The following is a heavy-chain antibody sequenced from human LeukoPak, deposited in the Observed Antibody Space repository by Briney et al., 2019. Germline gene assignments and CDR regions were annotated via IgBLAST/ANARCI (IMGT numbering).Heavy chain of an antibody. Sequence: PSETLSLTCTVSGGSISSYYWSWIRQPLGKGLEWIGYIYYSGSTNYNPSLKSRVTISVDTSKNQFSLKLSSVTAADTAVYYCARDGNYYDSSGYPAYWGQGTLVTVSS. D-gene: IGHD3-22*01. CDR2: IYYSGST. CDR3: ARDGNYYDSSGYPAY. CDR1: GGSISSYY. V-gene: IGHV4-59*01. J-gene: IGHJ4*02.